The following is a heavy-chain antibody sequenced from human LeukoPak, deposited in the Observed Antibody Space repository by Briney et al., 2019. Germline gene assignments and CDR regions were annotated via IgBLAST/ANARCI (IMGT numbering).Heavy chain of an antibody. D-gene: IGHD3-10*01. CDR2: ISSSSSYI. V-gene: IGHV3-21*01. CDR3: ARGYGSGSYYIALDYYYYGMDV. J-gene: IGHJ6*04. Sequence: GGSLRLSCAASGFTFSSYSMNRVRQAPGKGLEWVSSISSSSSYIYYADSVKGRFTISRDNAKNSLYLQMNSLRAEDTAVYYCARGYGSGSYYIALDYYYYGMDVWGKGTTVTVSS. CDR1: GFTFSSYS.